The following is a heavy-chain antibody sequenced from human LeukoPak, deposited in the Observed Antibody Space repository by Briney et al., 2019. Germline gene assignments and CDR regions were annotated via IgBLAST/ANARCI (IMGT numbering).Heavy chain of an antibody. CDR1: GFTFSNYN. V-gene: IGHV3-21*01. CDR3: ARERTPSGRYGEVYV. D-gene: IGHD4-17*01. J-gene: IGHJ6*02. Sequence: GGSLRLSCAVSGFTFSNYNMDWVRQAPGKGLEGVSFITSSSSYIYYADSVKGRFTISRDNAKNSLYLQMNSLRAEDTAVYYCARERTPSGRYGEVYVWGQGNTVTVSS. CDR2: ITSSSSYI.